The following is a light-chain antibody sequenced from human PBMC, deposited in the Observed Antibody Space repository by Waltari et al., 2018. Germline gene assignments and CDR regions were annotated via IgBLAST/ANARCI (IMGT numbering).Light chain of an antibody. CDR2: VAS. CDR1: QRISTSY. J-gene: IGKJ2*01. Sequence: EIFLTQSPDTLSLSPGDTATLSCRSSQRISTSYLAWYQQRPGRAPRLLMRVASIRATGIPDRFSGSGSGTGFTLTISRLEPEDFAVYYCQHYGNSPYTFGQGTKLEMK. V-gene: IGKV3-20*01. CDR3: QHYGNSPYT.